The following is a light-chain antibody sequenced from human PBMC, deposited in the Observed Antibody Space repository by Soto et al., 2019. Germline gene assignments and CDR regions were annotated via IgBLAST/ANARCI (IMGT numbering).Light chain of an antibody. Sequence: EIVMTQSPATLSVSPGERATLSCKASQSVSSNLAWYQQKPGQAPRLLIYGASTRATGIPVRFSGSGSGTESTLTISSLQPDDFATYYCQHYNSYSEAFGQGTKVDIK. CDR3: QHYNSYSEA. V-gene: IGKV3-15*01. CDR1: QSVSSN. CDR2: GAS. J-gene: IGKJ1*01.